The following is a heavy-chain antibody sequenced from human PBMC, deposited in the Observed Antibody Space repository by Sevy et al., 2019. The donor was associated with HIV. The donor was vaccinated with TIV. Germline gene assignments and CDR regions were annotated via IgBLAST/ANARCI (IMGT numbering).Heavy chain of an antibody. CDR2: IKSKTDGGTT. Sequence: GGSLRLSCAASGFTFSNAWMSWVRQAPGKGLEWVGRIKSKTDGGTTDYAAPVKGRFTISRDDSKNTLYLQMNSLKTEGTAVYYCTTGNYYDSSGYYMGAFDIWGQGTMVTVSS. CDR3: TTGNYYDSSGYYMGAFDI. D-gene: IGHD3-22*01. V-gene: IGHV3-15*01. J-gene: IGHJ3*02. CDR1: GFTFSNAW.